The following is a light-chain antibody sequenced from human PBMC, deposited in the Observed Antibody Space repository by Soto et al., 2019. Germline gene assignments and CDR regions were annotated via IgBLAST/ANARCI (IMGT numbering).Light chain of an antibody. V-gene: IGLV1-44*01. CDR1: SSNIGSNI. Sequence: QSVLTQPPSASGTPGQRVTISCSGSSSNIGSNIVNWYQQLPGTAPKILIYTNNQLPSGVPDRFSDSKSGTSASLAISGLQSEDEADYYCAAWDGSLQTWVFGGGTKRTVL. J-gene: IGLJ3*02. CDR2: TNN. CDR3: AAWDGSLQTWV.